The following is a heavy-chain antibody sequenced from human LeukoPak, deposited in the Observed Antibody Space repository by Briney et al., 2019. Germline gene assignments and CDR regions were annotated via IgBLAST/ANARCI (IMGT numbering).Heavy chain of an antibody. CDR3: ARDNAPRIVGATLDY. CDR1: GYPFTSYA. V-gene: IGHV1-3*01. CDR2: INAGNGHT. D-gene: IGHD1-26*01. J-gene: IGHJ4*02. Sequence: GASVQVSCKASGYPFTSYAIYWVRQAPAQRLEWMGWINAGNGHTRYSQNFQGRVTITRDTSASTAYMELSSLRSEDTAVYYCARDNAPRIVGATLDYWGQGTLVTVSS.